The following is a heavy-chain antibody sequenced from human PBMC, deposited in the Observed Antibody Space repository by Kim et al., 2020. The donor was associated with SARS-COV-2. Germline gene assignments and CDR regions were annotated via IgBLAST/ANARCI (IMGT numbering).Heavy chain of an antibody. CDR3: ARGRGVQGALVYYYYGMDV. Sequence: SETLSLTCAVYGGSFSGYYWSWIRQPPGKGLEWIGEINHSGSTNYNPSLKSRVTISVDTSKNQFSLKLSSVTAADTAVYYCARGRGVQGALVYYYYGMDVWGQGTTVTVSS. J-gene: IGHJ6*02. CDR1: GGSFSGYY. CDR2: INHSGST. D-gene: IGHD3-10*01. V-gene: IGHV4-34*01.